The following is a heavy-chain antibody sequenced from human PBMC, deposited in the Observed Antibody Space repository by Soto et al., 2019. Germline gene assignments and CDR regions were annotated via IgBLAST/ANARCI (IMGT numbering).Heavy chain of an antibody. Sequence: ASVKVSCKASGYTFTSYDINWVRQATGQGLEWMGWMNPNSGNTGYAQKFKGRVTMTRNTSISTDYMELSSLRSEDTAVYYCASHSSHWPFFDFWGQGTLVTVSS. CDR1: GYTFTSYD. V-gene: IGHV1-8*01. CDR3: ASHSSHWPFFDF. CDR2: MNPNSGNT. J-gene: IGHJ4*02. D-gene: IGHD6-13*01.